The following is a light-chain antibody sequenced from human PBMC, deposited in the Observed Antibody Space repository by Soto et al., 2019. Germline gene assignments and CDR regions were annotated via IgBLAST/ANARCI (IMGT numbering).Light chain of an antibody. J-gene: IGKJ1*01. V-gene: IGKV1-5*01. CDR1: QSISSW. CDR2: DAS. CDR3: QQYNSYWWT. Sequence: DIQMTQSPSTLSASVGASVTITCRASQSISSWLAWYQQKPGKAPKLLIYDASSLESGVPSRFSGSGSGTEFTLTISSLQPDDFATYYCQQYNSYWWTFGQGTKVDI.